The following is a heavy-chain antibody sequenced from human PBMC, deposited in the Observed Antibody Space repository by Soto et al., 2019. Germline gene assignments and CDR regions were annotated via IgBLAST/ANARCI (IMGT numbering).Heavy chain of an antibody. J-gene: IGHJ3*02. CDR2: IHYTGSP. D-gene: IGHD1-26*01. Sequence: LSLTCTVSGGSISSSYWSWIRQPPGKGLEWIGYIHYTGSPNYNPSLKSRVTISVDTSKNQFSLRLTSVTAADTAVYYCSTLRSYAASFHIWGQGTLVTVSS. CDR1: GGSISSSY. V-gene: IGHV4-59*01. CDR3: STLRSYAASFHI.